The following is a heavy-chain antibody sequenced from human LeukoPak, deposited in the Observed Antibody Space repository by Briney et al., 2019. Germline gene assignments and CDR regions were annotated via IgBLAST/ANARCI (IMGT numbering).Heavy chain of an antibody. CDR2: IYTSGGA. D-gene: IGHD6-6*01. V-gene: IGHV4-4*09. CDR3: ARLTRLSTSPDRYYLDY. J-gene: IGHJ4*02. CDR1: GDSISSYY. Sequence: KPSETLPLTCTVSGDSISSYYWSWIRQPPGKGLEWIGYIYTSGGANYIPSLKGRVTISIDTSKNQFSLKLSSVTAADSAVYYCARLTRLSTSPDRYYLDYWGQGTLVTVSS.